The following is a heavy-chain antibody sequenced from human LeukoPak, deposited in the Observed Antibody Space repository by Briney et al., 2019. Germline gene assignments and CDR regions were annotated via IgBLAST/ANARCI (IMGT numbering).Heavy chain of an antibody. CDR2: IGFGDDSA. V-gene: IGHV3-23*01. J-gene: IGHJ5*02. CDR1: GFTFNSYA. CDR3: AKDPTSVGGRHDWLLDS. D-gene: IGHD3-9*01. Sequence: GSLRLSCAASGFTFNSYAMCWVRQAPGKGLEWVSTIGFGDDSAYYADSVKGRFTISRDNSKNTLYLQMNYLRAEDTAVYYCAKDPTSVGGRHDWLLDSWGQGTLVTVSS.